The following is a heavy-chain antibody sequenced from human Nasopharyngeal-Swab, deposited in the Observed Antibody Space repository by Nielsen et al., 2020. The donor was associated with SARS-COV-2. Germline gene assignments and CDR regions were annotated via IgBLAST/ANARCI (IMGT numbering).Heavy chain of an antibody. CDR2: IIPIFGTA. Sequence: SVKVSCKASGGTFSSYAISWVRQSPGQGLEWMGGIIPIFGTANYAQKFQGRVTITADESTSTAYMELSSLRSEDTAVYYCARAIDYDSSGYVLQKDAFDIWGKGTMVTVSS. CDR3: ARAIDYDSSGYVLQKDAFDI. V-gene: IGHV1-69*13. D-gene: IGHD3-22*01. J-gene: IGHJ3*02. CDR1: GGTFSSYA.